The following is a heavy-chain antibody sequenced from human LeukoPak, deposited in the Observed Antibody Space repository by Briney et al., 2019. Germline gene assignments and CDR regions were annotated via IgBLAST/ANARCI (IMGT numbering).Heavy chain of an antibody. CDR1: GNTFTDYF. J-gene: IGHJ3*02. CDR2: NNPSSGGT. Sequence: ASVKVSYKASGNTFTDYFIHWVRQAPGQGFEWMGWNNPSSGGTNYAQNFQGRVTMTRDTSISTAYMELSRLRSDDTAVYYCASLDSVDIWGQGTMVTVSS. V-gene: IGHV1-2*02. CDR3: ASLDSVDI.